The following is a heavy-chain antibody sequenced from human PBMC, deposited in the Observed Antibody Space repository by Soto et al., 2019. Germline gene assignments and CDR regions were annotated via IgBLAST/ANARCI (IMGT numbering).Heavy chain of an antibody. CDR3: ARVRGYCSSTSCYREYYYDSSGYLSTGSFDY. Sequence: EVQLVESGGGLVQPGGSLRLSCAASGFTFSSYWMHWVRQAPGKGLVWVSRINSDGSSTSYADSVKGRFTISRDNAKNTLYLQMNSLRAEDTAVYYCARVRGYCSSTSCYREYYYDSSGYLSTGSFDYWGQGTLVTVSS. CDR2: INSDGSST. J-gene: IGHJ4*02. V-gene: IGHV3-74*02. CDR1: GFTFSSYW. D-gene: IGHD2-2*02.